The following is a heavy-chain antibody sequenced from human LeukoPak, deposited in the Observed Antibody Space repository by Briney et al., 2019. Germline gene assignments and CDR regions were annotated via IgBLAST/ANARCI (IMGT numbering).Heavy chain of an antibody. J-gene: IGHJ4*02. CDR2: INGGGTTI. D-gene: IGHD6-19*01. CDR3: VRDRAVAGTEDFYFDN. V-gene: IGHV3-74*01. Sequence: WGSLCLSCAASGFTFSNYWMHWVRQGPGKGLVWLSRINGGGTTITYGDSVRGRFTTSRDNAKNTVYLQMNSLRADDTAVYFCVRDRAVAGTEDFYFDNWGQGTLVTVSS. CDR1: GFTFSNYW.